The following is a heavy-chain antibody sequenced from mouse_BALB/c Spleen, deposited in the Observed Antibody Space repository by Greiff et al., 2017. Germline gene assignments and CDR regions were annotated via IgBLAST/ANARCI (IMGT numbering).Heavy chain of an antibody. CDR2: ISYSGST. CDR3: AKGTYGYGAMDY. J-gene: IGHJ4*01. Sequence: VQLQQSGPGLVKPSQSLSLTCTVTGYSITSDYAWNWIRQFPGNKLEWMGYISYSGSTSYNPSLKSRISITRDTSKNQFFLQLNSVTTEDTATYYCAKGTYGYGAMDYWGQGTSVTVSS. V-gene: IGHV3-2*02. D-gene: IGHD2-2*01. CDR1: GYSITSDYA.